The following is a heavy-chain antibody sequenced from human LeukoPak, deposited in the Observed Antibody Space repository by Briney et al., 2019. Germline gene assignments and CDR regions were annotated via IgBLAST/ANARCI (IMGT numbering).Heavy chain of an antibody. D-gene: IGHD2-2*01. V-gene: IGHV3-21*01. Sequence: GGSLRLSCAASGFTFSSYSMSWVRQAPGKGLEWVSSISSSSSYIYYADSVKGRFTISRDNAKNSLYLQMNSLRAEDTAVYYCARDLSRDIVVVPAAMGWFDPWGQGTLVTVSS. CDR2: ISSSSSYI. CDR1: GFTFSSYS. J-gene: IGHJ5*02. CDR3: ARDLSRDIVVVPAAMGWFDP.